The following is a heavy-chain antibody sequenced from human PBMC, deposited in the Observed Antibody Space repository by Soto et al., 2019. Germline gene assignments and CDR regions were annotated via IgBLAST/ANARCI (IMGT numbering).Heavy chain of an antibody. Sequence: QVQLVQSGAEVKEPGASVKVSCKASGYTFSNYGISWVRQAPGQGLEWMGWISPYNGNIKYAQNFQGRVTMTTDTSKSTAYMELRSLRSDDTAVYYCAKEEDSQTLDYWGQGTLVTVSS. J-gene: IGHJ4*02. CDR1: GYTFSNYG. CDR2: ISPYNGNI. V-gene: IGHV1-18*04. CDR3: AKEEDSQTLDY.